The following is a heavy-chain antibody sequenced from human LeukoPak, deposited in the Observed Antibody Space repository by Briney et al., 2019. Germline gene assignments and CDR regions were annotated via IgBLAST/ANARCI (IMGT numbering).Heavy chain of an antibody. CDR2: IYPGDSDT. CDR1: GYSFTSYW. Sequence: GESLKISCKGSGYSFTSYWIGWVRQMPGKGLEWMGIIYPGDSDTRYSPSFQGQVTISADKSISTAYLQWSSLKASDTAMYYCARSAYYYDSSGFLTTDDYFDYWGQGTLVTVSS. V-gene: IGHV5-51*01. D-gene: IGHD3-22*01. J-gene: IGHJ4*02. CDR3: ARSAYYYDSSGFLTTDDYFDY.